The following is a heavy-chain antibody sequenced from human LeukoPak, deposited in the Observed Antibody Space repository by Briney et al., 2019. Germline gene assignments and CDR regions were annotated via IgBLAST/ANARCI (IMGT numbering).Heavy chain of an antibody. CDR1: GFTFSSYS. D-gene: IGHD6-13*01. V-gene: IGHV3-21*01. Sequence: GGSLRLSCAASGFTFSSYSMNWVRQAPGKGLEWVSSISSSSSYIYYAGSVKGRFTISRDNAKSSLYLQMNSLRAEDTAVYYCARDFFPSWQYSSSWSNDAFDIWGQGTMVTVSS. CDR3: ARDFFPSWQYSSSWSNDAFDI. J-gene: IGHJ3*02. CDR2: ISSSSSYI.